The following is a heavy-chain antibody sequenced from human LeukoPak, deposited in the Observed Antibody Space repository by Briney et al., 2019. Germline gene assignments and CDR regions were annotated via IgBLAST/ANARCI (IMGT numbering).Heavy chain of an antibody. D-gene: IGHD4-17*01. Sequence: PSETLSLTCAVYGGSFSGYYWSWIRQPPGKGLEWIGEINHSGSTSYSPSLKSRVTLSVDTSKNQFSLKLSSVTAADTAVYYCARGWGTTVTTDWDYYYYYGMDVWGQGTTVTVSS. CDR3: ARGWGTTVTTDWDYYYYYGMDV. CDR1: GGSFSGYY. V-gene: IGHV4-34*01. CDR2: INHSGST. J-gene: IGHJ6*02.